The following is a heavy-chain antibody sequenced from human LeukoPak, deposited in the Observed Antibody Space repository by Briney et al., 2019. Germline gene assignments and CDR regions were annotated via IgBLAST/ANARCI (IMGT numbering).Heavy chain of an antibody. D-gene: IGHD3-22*01. CDR1: GFTFSSYS. V-gene: IGHV3-21*01. J-gene: IGHJ4*02. Sequence: GGSLRLSCAASGFTFSSYSMNWVRQAPGKGLEWVSSISSSSSCIYYADSVKGRFTISRDNAKNSLYLQMNSLRAEDTAVYYCARDNYDSSGYLFDYWGQGTLVTVSS. CDR3: ARDNYDSSGYLFDY. CDR2: ISSSSSCI.